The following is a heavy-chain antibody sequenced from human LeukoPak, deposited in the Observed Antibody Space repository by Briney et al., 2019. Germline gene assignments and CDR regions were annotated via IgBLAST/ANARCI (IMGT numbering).Heavy chain of an antibody. CDR1: GGSTSSYY. CDR2: IYYSGST. V-gene: IGHV4-59*01. CDR3: ARGSLWFGER. J-gene: IGHJ4*02. D-gene: IGHD3-10*01. Sequence: SETLSLTCTVSGGSTSSYYWSWIRQPPGKGLEWIGYIYYSGSTNYNPSLKSRVTISVDTSKNQFSLKLSSVTAADTAVYYCARGSLWFGERWGQGTLVTVSS.